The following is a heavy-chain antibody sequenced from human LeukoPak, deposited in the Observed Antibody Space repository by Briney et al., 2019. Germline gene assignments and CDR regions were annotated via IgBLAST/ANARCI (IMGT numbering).Heavy chain of an antibody. CDR2: IYYSGST. J-gene: IGHJ4*02. Sequence: SETLSLTCTVSGGSISSYYWSWIRQHPGKGLEWIGYIYYSGSTYYNPSFKSRVTISVDTSKNQFSLKLSSVTAADTAVYYCARDRYFYDSSGYYYYFDYWGQGTLVTVSS. CDR3: ARDRYFYDSSGYYYYFDY. V-gene: IGHV4-59*06. D-gene: IGHD3-22*01. CDR1: GGSISSYY.